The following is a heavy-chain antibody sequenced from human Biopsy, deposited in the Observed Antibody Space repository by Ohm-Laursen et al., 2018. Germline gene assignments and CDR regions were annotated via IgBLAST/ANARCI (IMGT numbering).Heavy chain of an antibody. V-gene: IGHV3-9*01. CDR1: GFRFDNTG. CDR3: TKNTQSEGSGYLDAFHI. D-gene: IGHD3-22*01. J-gene: IGHJ3*02. Sequence: SLRLSCTATGFRFDNTGMHWVRQGPGKGLEWVAGISWSSDSITYAKSVTGRFTISRGNGENSLYLQMNSLRPEDTALYYCTKNTQSEGSGYLDAFHIWGHGAMVTVSS. CDR2: ISWSSDSI.